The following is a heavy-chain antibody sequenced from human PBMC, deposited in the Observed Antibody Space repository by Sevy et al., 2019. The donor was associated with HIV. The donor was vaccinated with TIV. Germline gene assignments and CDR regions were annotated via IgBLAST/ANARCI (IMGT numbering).Heavy chain of an antibody. Sequence: SETLSLTCTVSGGSISSGNYYWHWIRQPPGKGLEWIGYISYTGNTYYNPSLKSPVTISVDTSNNQFSLRLTSVTAADTAVYYCAGDATEYTSSSVWFDPWGQVTLVTVSS. J-gene: IGHJ5*02. CDR2: ISYTGNT. CDR1: GGSISSGNYY. V-gene: IGHV4-30-4*01. CDR3: AGDATEYTSSSVWFDP. D-gene: IGHD6-6*01.